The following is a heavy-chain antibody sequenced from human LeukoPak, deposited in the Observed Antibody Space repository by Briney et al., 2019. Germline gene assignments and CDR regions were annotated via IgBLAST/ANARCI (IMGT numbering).Heavy chain of an antibody. J-gene: IGHJ4*02. Sequence: SETLSLTCTVSGGSISSYYWSWIRQPPGKGLEWIGYIYYSGSTNYNPSLKSRVTISVDTSKNQFSLKLSSVTAADTAVYYCATFHSSSWYLDYWGQETLVTVSS. D-gene: IGHD6-13*01. V-gene: IGHV4-59*01. CDR3: ATFHSSSWYLDY. CDR2: IYYSGST. CDR1: GGSISSYY.